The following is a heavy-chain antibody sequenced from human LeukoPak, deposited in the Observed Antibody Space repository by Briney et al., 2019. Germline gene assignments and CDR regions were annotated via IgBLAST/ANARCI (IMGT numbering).Heavy chain of an antibody. CDR2: IIPIFGTA. CDR3: TTRACHAGGCSSSFYYYYGLHF. CDR1: GNSIINYA. J-gene: IGHJ6*02. V-gene: IGHV1-69*13. Sequence: SVKVSCKASGNSIINYAVSWVRQAPGQGFEWMGGIIPIFGTADYAQKFQGRVTITADQSTSTTYMALSSLKSEDTATYYCTTRACHAGGCSSSFYYYYGLHFWGQGTTVSVSS. D-gene: IGHD3-16*01.